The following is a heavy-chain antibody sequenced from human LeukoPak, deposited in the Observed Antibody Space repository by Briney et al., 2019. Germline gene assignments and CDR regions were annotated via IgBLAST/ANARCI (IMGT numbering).Heavy chain of an antibody. Sequence: PGGSLRLSCAASGFTFSSYAMHWVRQAPGKGLEYVSAISSNGGSTYYANSVKGRFTISRDNSKNTLYLQMGSLRAEDMAVYYCAREMDWNGFDYWGQGTLVTVSS. D-gene: IGHD1-1*01. CDR1: GFTFSSYA. CDR2: ISSNGGST. V-gene: IGHV3-64*01. CDR3: AREMDWNGFDY. J-gene: IGHJ4*02.